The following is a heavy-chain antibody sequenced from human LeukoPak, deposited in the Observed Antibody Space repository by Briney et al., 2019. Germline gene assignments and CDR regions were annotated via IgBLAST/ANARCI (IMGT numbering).Heavy chain of an antibody. J-gene: IGHJ4*02. CDR2: IYHSGST. Sequence: PSQTLSLTCTVSGGSISSGGYYWSWIRQPPGKGLEWIGCIYHSGSTYYNPSLKSRVTISVDRSKNQFSLKLSSVTAADTAVYYCARDRTAAGLDYWGQGTLVTVSS. V-gene: IGHV4-30-2*01. D-gene: IGHD6-13*01. CDR3: ARDRTAAGLDY. CDR1: GGSISSGGYY.